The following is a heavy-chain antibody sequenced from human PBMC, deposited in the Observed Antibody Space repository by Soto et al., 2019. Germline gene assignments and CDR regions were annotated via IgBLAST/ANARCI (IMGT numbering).Heavy chain of an antibody. J-gene: IGHJ4*02. Sequence: PSETLSLTCVVYSGSITSYHWSWIRQFPGKGLEWIDYIYHTGTHNYNPSLMSRATISVDTSRNQFSLELSSVTAAYTAVYYCAREFSNSPEAFDSWGQGSLVTVSS. CDR1: SGSITSYH. D-gene: IGHD6-6*01. V-gene: IGHV4-59*01. CDR3: AREFSNSPEAFDS. CDR2: IYHTGTH.